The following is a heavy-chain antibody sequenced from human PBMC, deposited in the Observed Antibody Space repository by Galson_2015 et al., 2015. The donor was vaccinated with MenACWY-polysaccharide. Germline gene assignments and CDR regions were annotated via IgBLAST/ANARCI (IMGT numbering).Heavy chain of an antibody. CDR2: IKEDGRER. Sequence: LRLSCAASGFTFSTYWMSWVRQAPGKGPEWVASIKEDGRERYYGASLKGRFTISRDNGKNALYLQMNSLRAEDTSMYYCAKQRTIFGLVPHFDDWGQGTLVTVSS. CDR1: GFTFSTYW. D-gene: IGHD3/OR15-3a*01. J-gene: IGHJ4*02. CDR3: AKQRTIFGLVPHFDD. V-gene: IGHV3-7*01.